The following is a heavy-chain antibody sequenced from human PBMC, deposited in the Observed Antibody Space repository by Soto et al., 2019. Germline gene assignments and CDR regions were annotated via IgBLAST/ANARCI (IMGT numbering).Heavy chain of an antibody. J-gene: IGHJ6*02. CDR1: GFTFSSFA. CDR3: ARCSRNSCYSYGVDV. V-gene: IGHV3-23*01. CDR2: ISGSGGST. Sequence: EMQLLESGGGLVQPGGSLRLSCAASGFTFSSFAMSWVRQAPGKGLDWVSAISGSGGSTYSADSVKGRFTISRDNGKDSLYLQMNSLRDEDTAVYFCARCSRNSCYSYGVDVWGQGATVTVSS. D-gene: IGHD2-15*01.